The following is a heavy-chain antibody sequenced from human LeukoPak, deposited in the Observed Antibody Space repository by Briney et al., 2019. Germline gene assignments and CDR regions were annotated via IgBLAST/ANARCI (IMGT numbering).Heavy chain of an antibody. CDR2: INHSGST. CDR3: ARGLGYSSSSSGPGG. CDR1: GFTFSSYA. V-gene: IGHV4-34*01. D-gene: IGHD6-6*01. J-gene: IGHJ4*02. Sequence: GSLRLSCAASGFTFSSYAMSWVRQAPGKGLEWIGEINHSGSTNYNPSLKSRVTISVDTSKNQFSLKLSSVTAADTAVYYCARGLGYSSSSSGPGGWGQGTLVTVSS.